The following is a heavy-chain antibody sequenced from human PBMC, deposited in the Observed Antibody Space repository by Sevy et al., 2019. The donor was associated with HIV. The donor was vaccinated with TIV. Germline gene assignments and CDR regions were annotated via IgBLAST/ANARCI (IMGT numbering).Heavy chain of an antibody. CDR3: ARAGLLWFVELTSFDY. J-gene: IGHJ4*02. CDR2: ISSSSSTI. Sequence: GGSLRLSCAASGFTFSSYSMNWVRQAPGKGLEWVSYISSSSSTIYYADSVKGRFTISRDNAKNSLYLQMNSLRDEDTAVYYCARAGLLWFVELTSFDYWGQGTLVTVSS. CDR1: GFTFSSYS. V-gene: IGHV3-48*02. D-gene: IGHD3-10*01.